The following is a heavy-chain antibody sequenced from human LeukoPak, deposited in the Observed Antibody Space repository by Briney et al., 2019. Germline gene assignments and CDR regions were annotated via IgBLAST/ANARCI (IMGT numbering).Heavy chain of an antibody. D-gene: IGHD2-21*02. CDR3: AKDCNIVVVTALDY. V-gene: IGHV3-23*01. CDR2: ISGSGGST. J-gene: IGHJ4*02. Sequence: GGSLRLSCAASGFTFSSYAMSWVRQAPGKGLEWVSAISGSGGSTYYADSVKGRFTISRDNSKNTLYLQMNSLRAEDTAVYYCAKDCNIVVVTALDYWGQGTLVTVSS. CDR1: GFTFSSYA.